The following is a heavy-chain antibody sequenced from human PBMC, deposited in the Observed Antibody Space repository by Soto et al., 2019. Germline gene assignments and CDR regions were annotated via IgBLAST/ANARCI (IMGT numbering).Heavy chain of an antibody. CDR2: ISYDGSNK. CDR1: GFTFSSYG. D-gene: IGHD3-10*01. V-gene: IGHV3-30*18. CDR3: AQCRRPYGSGSPPDY. Sequence: GGSLRLSCAASGFTFSSYGMHWVRQAPGKGLEWVAVISYDGSNKYYADSVKGRFTISRDNSKNTLYLQMNSLRAEDTAVYYCAQCRRPYGSGSPPDYWGQGTLVTVSS. J-gene: IGHJ4*02.